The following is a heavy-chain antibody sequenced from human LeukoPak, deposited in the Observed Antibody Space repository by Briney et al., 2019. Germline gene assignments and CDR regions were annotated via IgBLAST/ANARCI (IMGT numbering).Heavy chain of an antibody. D-gene: IGHD3-22*01. CDR2: ISSSSSYI. Sequence: GGSLRLSCAASGFTFSSHSMNWVRQAPGTGLEWVSSISSSSSYIYYADSVKGRFTISRDNAKNSLYLQMNSLRAEDTAVYYCARFSPYDSSGYYPGVGYDPWGQGTLVTVSS. V-gene: IGHV3-21*01. J-gene: IGHJ5*02. CDR3: ARFSPYDSSGYYPGVGYDP. CDR1: GFTFSSHS.